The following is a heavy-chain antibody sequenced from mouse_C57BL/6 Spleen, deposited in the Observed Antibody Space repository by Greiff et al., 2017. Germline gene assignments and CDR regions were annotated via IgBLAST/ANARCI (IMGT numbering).Heavy chain of an antibody. Sequence: EVKVVESGGGLVKPGGSLKLSCAASGFTFSSYAMSWVRQTPEKRLEWVATISDGGSYTYYPDNVKGRFTISRDNAKNNLYLQMSHLKSEDTAMFYCARVVATEDYYAMEYRGQGTSVTVSS. CDR2: ISDGGSYT. CDR1: GFTFSSYA. CDR3: ARVVATEDYYAMEY. V-gene: IGHV5-4*03. J-gene: IGHJ4*01. D-gene: IGHD1-1*01.